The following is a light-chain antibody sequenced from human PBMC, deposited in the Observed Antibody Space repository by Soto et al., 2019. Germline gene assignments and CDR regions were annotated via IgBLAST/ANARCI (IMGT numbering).Light chain of an antibody. J-gene: IGLJ3*02. CDR1: NSNIGSHT. Sequence: QSVLTQPPSASGTPGQRVTISCSGSNSNIGSHTVNWYQQLPGTAPKLLIYTNNQRPSAVPDRFSDSKSGTSASLAISGLQSEDEADYYYAAWDGSLQSGVFGGGTKLTVL. V-gene: IGLV1-44*01. CDR3: AAWDGSLQSGV. CDR2: TNN.